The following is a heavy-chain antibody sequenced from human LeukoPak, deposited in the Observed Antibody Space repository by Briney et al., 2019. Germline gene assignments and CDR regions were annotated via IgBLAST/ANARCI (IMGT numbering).Heavy chain of an antibody. J-gene: IGHJ5*02. D-gene: IGHD2-2*01. CDR1: GGSISSSSYY. CDR3: AREVDAAAAYNWFDP. V-gene: IGHV4-39*07. CDR2: IDYSWTT. Sequence: PSETLSLTCTVSGGSISSSSYYWVWIRQPPGKGLEWIGTIDYSWTTYYKPSLKSRVTISVDTSKNQFSLKLSSVTAADTAVYYCAREVDAAAAYNWFDPWGQGTLVTVSS.